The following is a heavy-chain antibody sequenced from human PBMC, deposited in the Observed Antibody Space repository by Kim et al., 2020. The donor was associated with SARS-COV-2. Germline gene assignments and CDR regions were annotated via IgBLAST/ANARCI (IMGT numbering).Heavy chain of an antibody. J-gene: IGHJ4*02. CDR1: GFAVSNNY. D-gene: IGHD3-10*01. V-gene: IGHV3-66*01. CDR2: IYTGGST. CDR3: ARGLGFGEFSPYWFDY. Sequence: GGSLRLSCAASGFAVSNNYMSWVRQAPGKGLAWVSVIYTGGSTYYADSMKGRFTISRDNSKNTVYLQMNSLRVEDTAVYYCARGLGFGEFSPYWFDYWGQGTLVTVSS.